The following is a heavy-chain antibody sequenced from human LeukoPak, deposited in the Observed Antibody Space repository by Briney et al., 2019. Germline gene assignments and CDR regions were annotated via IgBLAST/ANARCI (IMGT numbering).Heavy chain of an antibody. Sequence: ASVKVSCKASGYTFTDYGISWVRQAPGQGLEWMGWISVYNGNTNYAQKLQGRATMTTDTSTSTAYMEVGSLRSDDTAIYYCARGTGNYGDPASFDYWGRGTLVTVSS. CDR3: ARGTGNYGDPASFDY. J-gene: IGHJ4*02. CDR2: ISVYNGNT. D-gene: IGHD4-17*01. V-gene: IGHV1-18*01. CDR1: GYTFTDYG.